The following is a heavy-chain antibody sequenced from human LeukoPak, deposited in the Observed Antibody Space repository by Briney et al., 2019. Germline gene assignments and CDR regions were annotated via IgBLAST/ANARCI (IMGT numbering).Heavy chain of an antibody. CDR1: GFTFGSYA. V-gene: IGHV3-30-3*01. Sequence: GGSLRLSCAASGFTFGSYAMHWVRQAPGKGLEWVAVISYDGSNKYYADSVKGRFTISRDNSKNTLYLQMNSLRAEDTAVYYCARESAAYYYAFDIWGQGTMVTVSS. D-gene: IGHD1-26*01. J-gene: IGHJ3*02. CDR3: ARESAAYYYAFDI. CDR2: ISYDGSNK.